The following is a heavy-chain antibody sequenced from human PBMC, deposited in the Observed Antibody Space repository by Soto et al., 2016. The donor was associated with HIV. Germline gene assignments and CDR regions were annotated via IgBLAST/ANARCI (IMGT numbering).Heavy chain of an antibody. CDR1: GVNFINYA. Sequence: QGQLVQSGAEVKKPGSSVKVSCKASGVNFINYAFSWVRQAPGQGLEWVGGIIPTLDTTNYAQKFQGRVTITADKSTSTAYMELSSLRSEDTAVYYCAASSQSYNVEDRYYHYYMDVWGTGTTVIVSS. V-gene: IGHV1-69*10. CDR3: AASSQSYNVEDRYYHYYMDV. D-gene: IGHD1-1*01. CDR2: IIPTLDTT. J-gene: IGHJ6*03.